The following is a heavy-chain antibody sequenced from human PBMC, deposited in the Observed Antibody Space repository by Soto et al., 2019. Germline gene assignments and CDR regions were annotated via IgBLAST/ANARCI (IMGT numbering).Heavy chain of an antibody. Sequence: TGGSLRLSCSASGFTFSSYAMHWVRQTPGKGLQWVAVIWYDGSQRYYADSVKGRFTISRDNTKNTVDLQMNSLRVEDTAVYYCARDHRMGSTAWFDLWGQGTLVTVSS. CDR2: IWYDGSQR. CDR1: GFTFSSYA. J-gene: IGHJ5*02. V-gene: IGHV3-33*08. CDR3: ARDHRMGSTAWFDL. D-gene: IGHD1-1*01.